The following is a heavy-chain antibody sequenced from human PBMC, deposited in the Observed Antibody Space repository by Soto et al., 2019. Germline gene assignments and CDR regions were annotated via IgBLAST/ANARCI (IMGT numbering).Heavy chain of an antibody. CDR3: ARAPKVSGSSQTRPDF. CDR2: ISQSGNT. D-gene: IGHD6-6*01. Sequence: SETLSLTCSIYSGSFSGYYWSWIRQPPGKGLEWIGEISQSGNTNYSPSLKSRVSISIDTSKKQFSLNLASGSAEDTAVYYCARAPKVSGSSQTRPDFWGQGTLVTVS. CDR1: SGSFSGYY. J-gene: IGHJ4*02. V-gene: IGHV4-34*01.